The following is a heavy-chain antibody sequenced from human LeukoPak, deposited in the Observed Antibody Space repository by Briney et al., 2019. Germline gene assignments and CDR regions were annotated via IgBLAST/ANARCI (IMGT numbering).Heavy chain of an antibody. CDR3: AREGPTYYDFWSGQFDY. Sequence: GGSLRLSCAASGYTFSSYWMSWVRQAPGKGLEWVANIKQDGSEKYYVDSVKGRFTISRDNAKNSLYLQMNSLRAEDTAVYYCAREGPTYYDFWSGQFDYWGQGTLVTVSS. CDR1: GYTFSSYW. V-gene: IGHV3-7*01. D-gene: IGHD3-3*01. J-gene: IGHJ4*02. CDR2: IKQDGSEK.